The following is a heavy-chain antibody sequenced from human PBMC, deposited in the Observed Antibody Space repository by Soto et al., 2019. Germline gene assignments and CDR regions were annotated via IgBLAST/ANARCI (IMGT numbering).Heavy chain of an antibody. CDR3: ASPYTATIHNGLNS. V-gene: IGHV3-74*01. Sequence: EVQVVESGGGIVQRGGSLRLSSASSGFTFSSHWMHWVRQDPGKGLVWVSRINSDGTSTNYADSVKGRFTISRDNAKNTRYLQMNNLRGEDTAVYHCASPYTATIHNGLNSWGQGTLVTVSS. CDR2: INSDGTST. D-gene: IGHD5-12*01. CDR1: GFTFSSHW. J-gene: IGHJ4*02.